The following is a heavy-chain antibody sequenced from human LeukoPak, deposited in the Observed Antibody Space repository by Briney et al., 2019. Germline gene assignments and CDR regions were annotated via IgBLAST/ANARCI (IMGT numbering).Heavy chain of an antibody. CDR1: GFIFRSYA. CDR3: ANYYYDTSGYKN. J-gene: IGHJ4*02. CDR2: ISSGGGRT. V-gene: IGHV3-23*01. Sequence: GGSLRLSCAASGFIFRSYAMSWVRQAPGKGLEWVSGISSGGGRTYYADSVKGRFTISRDNSKNTLYLQMNSLRAEDTAVYYCANYYYDTSGYKNWGQGTLVTVSS. D-gene: IGHD3-22*01.